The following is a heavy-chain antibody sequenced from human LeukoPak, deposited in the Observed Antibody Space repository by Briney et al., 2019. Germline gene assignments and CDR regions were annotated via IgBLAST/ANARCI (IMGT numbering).Heavy chain of an antibody. D-gene: IGHD2-2*01. CDR2: ISGSGGRT. CDR3: AKDAPVNIVVVPAANS. J-gene: IGHJ4*02. Sequence: PVGSLRLSCAASGFTFSSYAMSWVRQGPGRGLEWVSAISGSGGRTYYADSVKGRFTIPRDNSKNTLYLQINSLRAEDTSVYYCAKDAPVNIVVVPAANSWGQGTLVTVSS. V-gene: IGHV3-23*01. CDR1: GFTFSSYA.